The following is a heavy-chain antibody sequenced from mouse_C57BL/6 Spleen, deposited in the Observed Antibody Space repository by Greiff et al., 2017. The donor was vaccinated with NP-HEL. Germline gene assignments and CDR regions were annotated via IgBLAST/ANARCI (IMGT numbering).Heavy chain of an antibody. V-gene: IGHV5-4*01. CDR1: GFTFSSYA. CDR3: ARIITTVVTLDY. CDR2: ISDGGSYT. Sequence: EVQGVESGGGLVKPGGSLKLSCAASGFTFSSYAMSWVRQTPEKRLEWVATISDGGSYTYYPDNVKGRFTISRDNAKNNLYLQMSHLKSEDTAMYYCARIITTVVTLDYWGQGTTLTVSS. J-gene: IGHJ2*01. D-gene: IGHD1-1*01.